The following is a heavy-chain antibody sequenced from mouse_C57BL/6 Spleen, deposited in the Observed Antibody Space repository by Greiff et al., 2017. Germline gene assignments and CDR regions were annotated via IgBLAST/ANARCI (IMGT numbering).Heavy chain of an antibody. Sequence: EVKLVESGGGLVQPGGSLSLSCAASGFTFPDYYMSWVRQPPGKALEWLGFIRNKANGYTTEYSASVKGRFTISRDNSQSILYLQMNALRAEDSATYYCARYIEGDGYYDYFDYWGQGTTLTVSS. J-gene: IGHJ2*01. D-gene: IGHD2-3*01. CDR2: IRNKANGYTT. CDR3: ARYIEGDGYYDYFDY. CDR1: GFTFPDYY. V-gene: IGHV7-3*01.